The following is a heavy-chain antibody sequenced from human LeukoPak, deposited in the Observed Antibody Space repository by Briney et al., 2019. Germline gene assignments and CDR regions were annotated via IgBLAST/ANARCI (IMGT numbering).Heavy chain of an antibody. Sequence: QSGGSLRLSCAASGFSFSRYAMSWVRQAPGKGLEWVSAITGNGGSTYYTDSVKGRFTISRDNSKNTLYLQMNSLRVEDTAVYYCARVSRGYAFDIWGQGTMVTVSS. D-gene: IGHD1-1*01. CDR2: ITGNGGST. CDR3: ARVSRGYAFDI. J-gene: IGHJ3*02. CDR1: GFSFSRYA. V-gene: IGHV3-23*01.